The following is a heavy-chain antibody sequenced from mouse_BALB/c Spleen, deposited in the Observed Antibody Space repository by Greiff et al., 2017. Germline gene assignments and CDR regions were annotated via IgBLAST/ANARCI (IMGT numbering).Heavy chain of an antibody. D-gene: IGHD2-4*01. CDR3: ARRDYDHFDY. CDR2: ISNGGGST. J-gene: IGHJ2*01. Sequence: DVHLVESGGGLVQPGGSLKLSCAASGFTFSSYTMSWVRQTPEKRLEWVAYISNGGGSTYYPDTVKGRFTISRDNAKNTLYLQMSSLKSEDTAMYYCARRDYDHFDYWGQGTTLTVST. V-gene: IGHV5-12-2*01. CDR1: GFTFSSYT.